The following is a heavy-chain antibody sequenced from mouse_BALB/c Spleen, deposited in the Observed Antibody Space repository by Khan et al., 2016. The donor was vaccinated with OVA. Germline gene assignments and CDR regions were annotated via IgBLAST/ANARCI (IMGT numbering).Heavy chain of an antibody. Sequence: QVRLQQSGAELAKPGASVKMSCKASGYTFTSYWMHWVKQRPGQGLVWIGYINPSTGYTEYNQKFKDKATLTTDKSSSTAYMQLSSLTSEDSAVFYCAASILFYYSMDYWGQGTSVTVSS. CDR1: GYTFTSYW. J-gene: IGHJ4*01. CDR3: AASILFYYSMDY. D-gene: IGHD6-1*01. V-gene: IGHV1-7*01. CDR2: INPSTGYT.